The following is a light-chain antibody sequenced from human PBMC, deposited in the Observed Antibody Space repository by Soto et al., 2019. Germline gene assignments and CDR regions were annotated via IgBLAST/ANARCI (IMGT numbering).Light chain of an antibody. Sequence: SVLTQPPSVSGAPGQRVTISCTGSSSNIGAGYDVHWYWQLPGTAPKLLIDGHSNRPSGVSNRFSGSKSGTTASLTISGLQTEDEAEYYCTSYTSSSTYVFGTGTKVTV. J-gene: IGLJ1*01. CDR2: GHS. V-gene: IGLV1-40*01. CDR3: TSYTSSSTYV. CDR1: SSNIGAGYD.